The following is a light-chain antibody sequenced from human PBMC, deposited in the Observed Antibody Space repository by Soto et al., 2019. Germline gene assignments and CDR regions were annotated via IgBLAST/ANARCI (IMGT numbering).Light chain of an antibody. Sequence: QSALTQPPSVSGSPGQSVTISCTGTSSDVGHYDRVSWYQQPPGTAPKLMIYEVTNRPSGVPDRFSGSKSGNTASLILSGLQAEDEADYYCSSYTTSSTHVFGPGTKLTVL. J-gene: IGLJ1*01. CDR3: SSYTTSSTHV. V-gene: IGLV2-18*02. CDR2: EVT. CDR1: SSDVGHYDR.